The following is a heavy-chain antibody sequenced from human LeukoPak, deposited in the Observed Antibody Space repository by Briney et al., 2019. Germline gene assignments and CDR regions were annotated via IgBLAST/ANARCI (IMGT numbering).Heavy chain of an antibody. CDR2: ISCSGSTI. CDR1: GFTFSSYE. J-gene: IGHJ6*02. D-gene: IGHD3-22*01. CDR3: ARDSRIRAPRITMIVVDRYYYYYGMDV. V-gene: IGHV3-48*03. Sequence: GGSLRLSCAASGFTFSSYEMNWVRQAPGKGLEWVSYISCSGSTIYYADSVKGRFTISRDNAKNSLYLQMNSLRAEDTAVYYCARDSRIRAPRITMIVVDRYYYYYGMDVWGQGTTVTVSS.